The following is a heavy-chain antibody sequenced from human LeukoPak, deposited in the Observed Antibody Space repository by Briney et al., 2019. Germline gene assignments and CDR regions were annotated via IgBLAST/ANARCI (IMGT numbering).Heavy chain of an antibody. J-gene: IGHJ4*02. Sequence: GGSLRLSCAASGFTFSSYGMHWVRQAPGKGLEWVSSITSSSSYIYYADSVKGRFTISRDNAKNSLYLQMNSLRAEDTAVYYCARSYSGSRGTFDYWGQGTLVTVSS. CDR2: ITSSSSYI. D-gene: IGHD6-6*01. V-gene: IGHV3-21*01. CDR3: ARSYSGSRGTFDY. CDR1: GFTFSSYG.